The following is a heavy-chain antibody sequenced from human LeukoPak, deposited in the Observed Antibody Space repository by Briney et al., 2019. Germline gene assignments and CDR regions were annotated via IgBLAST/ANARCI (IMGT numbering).Heavy chain of an antibody. D-gene: IGHD2-21*02. V-gene: IGHV1-18*01. CDR2: ISAYNGNT. CDR3: ARDPRGRAYCGGDCAWDY. CDR1: GYTFTSYG. Sequence: ASVKVSCKASGYTFTSYGISWVRQAPGQGLEWMGWISAYNGNTNYAQKLQGRVTMTTDTSTSTAYMELRSLRSDDTAVYYCARDPRGRAYCGGDCAWDYWGQGTLVTVSS. J-gene: IGHJ4*02.